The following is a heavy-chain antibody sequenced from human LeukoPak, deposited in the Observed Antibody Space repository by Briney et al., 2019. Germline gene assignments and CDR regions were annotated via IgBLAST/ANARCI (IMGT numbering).Heavy chain of an antibody. Sequence: GGSLRLSCAASGFTFSSYAMSWVRQAPGKGLEWVSGISGSGTSTYYADSVKGRFTISRDNSKNTLYLQMNSLRVEDTAVYYCAKDDSGDGVYWGQGTLVTVSS. CDR2: ISGSGTST. CDR1: GFTFSSYA. D-gene: IGHD2-21*01. CDR3: AKDDSGDGVY. V-gene: IGHV3-23*01. J-gene: IGHJ4*02.